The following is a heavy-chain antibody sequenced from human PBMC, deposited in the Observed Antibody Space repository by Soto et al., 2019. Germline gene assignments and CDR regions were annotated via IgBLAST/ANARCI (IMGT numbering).Heavy chain of an antibody. Sequence: EVQLLESGGDLVQPGGSLRLSCAASRFTFTSSAMTWVRQAPGEGLEWVSTIGSGGTTSYADSVKGRFTVSRDNSKNTLYRQMNSLRAEDTAIYYCAKLGGRHNTCLDYWGQGILVIVSS. D-gene: IGHD2-15*01. J-gene: IGHJ4*02. CDR1: RFTFTSSA. V-gene: IGHV3-23*01. CDR3: AKLGGRHNTCLDY. CDR2: IGSGGTT.